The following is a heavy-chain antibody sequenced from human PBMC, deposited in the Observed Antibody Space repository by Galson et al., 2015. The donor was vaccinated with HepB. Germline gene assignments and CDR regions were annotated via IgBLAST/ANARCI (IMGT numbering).Heavy chain of an antibody. CDR2: ISSSSSYI. Sequence: SLRLSCAASGFTFSSYSMNWVRQAPGKGLEWVSSISSSSSYIYYADSVKGRFTISRDNAKNSLYLQMNSLRAEDTAVYYCARDSIVVVTATPLYYYYGMDVWGQGTTVTVSS. J-gene: IGHJ6*02. CDR3: ARDSIVVVTATPLYYYYGMDV. D-gene: IGHD2-21*02. CDR1: GFTFSSYS. V-gene: IGHV3-21*01.